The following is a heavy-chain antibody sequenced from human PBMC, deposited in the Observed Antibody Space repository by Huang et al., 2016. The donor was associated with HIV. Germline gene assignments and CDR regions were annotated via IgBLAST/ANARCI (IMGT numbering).Heavy chain of an antibody. V-gene: IGHV1-46*01. CDR3: ASPFSFGVALFY. CDR2: IDPSGCST. J-gene: IGHJ4*02. D-gene: IGHD3-3*01. CDR1: GYTFTNYY. Sequence: QVQLVQSGAEVKKPGASVKVSCKASGYTFTNYYMHWVRQAPGQGLEWRGIIDPSGCSTTYAQKFQGRVTMTRDTSARTFYLELRSLRSEDTAIYYCASPFSFGVALFYWGQGTLVTVSS.